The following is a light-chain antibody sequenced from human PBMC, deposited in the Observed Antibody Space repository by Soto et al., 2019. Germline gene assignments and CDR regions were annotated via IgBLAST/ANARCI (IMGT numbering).Light chain of an antibody. J-gene: IGKJ3*01. CDR2: AAS. CDR3: QQLNSDPRCFT. Sequence: IQLTQSPSSLSASVGDRVTITCRASQGISSYLAWYQQKPGKAPKLLIYAASTLQSGVPSRFSGSGSGTDFTLTSSSLQPEDFATYYCQQLNSDPRCFTFGPGTKVDIK. V-gene: IGKV1-9*01. CDR1: QGISSY.